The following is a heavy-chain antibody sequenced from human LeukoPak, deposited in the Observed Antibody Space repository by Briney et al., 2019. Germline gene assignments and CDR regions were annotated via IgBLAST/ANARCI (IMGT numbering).Heavy chain of an antibody. J-gene: IGHJ4*02. D-gene: IGHD3-22*01. V-gene: IGHV4-30-4*01. CDR1: GGSISSGDYY. CDR2: IYYSGST. CDR3: ARVRYYYDSSGCYYFDY. Sequence: PSETLSLTCTVSGGSISSGDYYWSWIRQPPGKGLEWIGYIYYSGSTYYNPSLKSRVTISVDTSKNQFSLKLSSVTAADTAVYYCARVRYYYDSSGCYYFDYWGQGTLVTVSS.